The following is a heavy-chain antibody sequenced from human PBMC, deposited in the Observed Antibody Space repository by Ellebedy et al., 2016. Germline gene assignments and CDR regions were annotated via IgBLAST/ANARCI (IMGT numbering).Heavy chain of an antibody. J-gene: IGHJ4*02. D-gene: IGHD3-16*01. CDR2: ISSSSSYI. CDR1: GFTFSSYS. CDR3: ATREDGGH. V-gene: IGHV3-21*01. Sequence: GESLKISCAASGFTFSSYSMNWVRQAPGKGLEWVSSISSSSSYIYYADSVKGRFTISRDNAKNSLYLQMNSLRAEDTAVYYCATREDGGHWGQGTLVTVSS.